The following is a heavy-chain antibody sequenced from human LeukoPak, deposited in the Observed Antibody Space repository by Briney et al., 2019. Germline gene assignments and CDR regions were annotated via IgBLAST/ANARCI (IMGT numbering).Heavy chain of an antibody. Sequence: SGTLSLTCAVSGGSISSSNWWSWVRQPPGKGLEWIGEIYHSGSTNYNPSLKSRFTISVDKSKNQFSLKLSSVTAADTAVYYCASIAAAAYDPYYFDYWGQGTLVTVSS. D-gene: IGHD6-13*01. J-gene: IGHJ4*02. V-gene: IGHV4-4*02. CDR2: IYHSGST. CDR3: ASIAAAAYDPYYFDY. CDR1: GGSISSSNW.